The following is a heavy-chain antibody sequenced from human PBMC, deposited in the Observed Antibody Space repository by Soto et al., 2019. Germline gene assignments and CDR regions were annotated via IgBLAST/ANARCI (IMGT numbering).Heavy chain of an antibody. Sequence: SETLSLTCTVSGGSISSGGYYWSWIRQHPGKGLEWIGYIYYSGSTYYNPSLKSRVTTSVDTSKNQFSLKLTSVTAADTAVYYCARVRLELISEFFFDYWGQGTLVTVSS. V-gene: IGHV4-31*03. D-gene: IGHD1-1*01. CDR1: GGSISSGGYY. J-gene: IGHJ4*02. CDR3: ARVRLELISEFFFDY. CDR2: IYYSGST.